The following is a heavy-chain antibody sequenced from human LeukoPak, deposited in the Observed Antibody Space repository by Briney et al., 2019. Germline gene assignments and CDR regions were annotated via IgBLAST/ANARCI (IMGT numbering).Heavy chain of an antibody. V-gene: IGHV3-23*01. CDR3: TRVGYIDEGIDY. Sequence: GGSLRLSCAASGFTFSSFAMSWVRQAPGKGLEWVSAISDSGGSRYYADSVKGRFTISRDNAKNSLYLQMNSLRAEDTAIYYCTRVGYIDEGIDYWGQGTLVTVSS. CDR1: GFTFSSFA. D-gene: IGHD5-24*01. J-gene: IGHJ4*02. CDR2: ISDSGGSR.